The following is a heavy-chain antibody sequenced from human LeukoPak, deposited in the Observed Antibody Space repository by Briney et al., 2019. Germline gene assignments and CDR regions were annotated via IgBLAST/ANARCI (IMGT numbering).Heavy chain of an antibody. J-gene: IGHJ4*02. CDR2: ISAYNGNT. CDR1: GYTFTSYG. CDR3: ARDPAYYYDSSGFSDFDY. V-gene: IGHV1-18*01. D-gene: IGHD3-22*01. Sequence: ASVKVSCKASGYTFTSYGISWVRQAPGQGLEWMGWISAYNGNTNYAQKLQGRVTMTTDTSTSTAYMELRSLRPDDTAVYYCARDPAYYYDSSGFSDFDYWGQGTLVTVSS.